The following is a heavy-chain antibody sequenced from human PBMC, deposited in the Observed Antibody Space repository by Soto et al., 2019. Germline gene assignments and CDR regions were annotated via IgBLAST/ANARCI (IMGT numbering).Heavy chain of an antibody. CDR3: AREGVHYYDSSGDGNYYFDY. J-gene: IGHJ4*02. CDR2: IIPIFGTA. V-gene: IGHV1-69*01. D-gene: IGHD3-22*01. Sequence: QVQLVQSGAEVKKPGSSVKVSCKASGGTFSSYAISWVRQAPGQGLEWMGGIIPIFGTANYAQKFKGRVTLTADESTSTAYMELSSLRSDDTAVYYCAREGVHYYDSSGDGNYYFDYWGQGTLVTVSS. CDR1: GGTFSSYA.